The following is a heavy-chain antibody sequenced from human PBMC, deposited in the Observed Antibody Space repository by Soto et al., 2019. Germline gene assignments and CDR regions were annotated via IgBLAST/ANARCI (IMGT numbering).Heavy chain of an antibody. CDR1: GFTFCSYG. CDR2: ISYDGSNK. J-gene: IGHJ6*02. CDR3: ATSRLDDILTGYYNGQGYYYGMDV. Sequence: QVQLVESGGGVVQPGRSLRLSCAASGFTFCSYGMHWVRQAPGKGLEWVAVISYDGSNKYYADSVKGRLTISRDNSKNTQYVQKNSLRADDTAVYYSATSRLDDILTGYYNGQGYYYGMDVCGQGTTDTVS. D-gene: IGHD3-9*01. V-gene: IGHV3-30*03.